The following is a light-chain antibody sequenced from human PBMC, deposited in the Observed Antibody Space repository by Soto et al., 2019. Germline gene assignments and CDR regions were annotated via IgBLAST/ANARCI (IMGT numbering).Light chain of an antibody. CDR2: DAS. CDR3: QQYNSWPCT. V-gene: IGKV3-15*01. Sequence: EIVMTQSPATLSVSPGERATLSCRASESVSSNLAWYQQKPGQAPSLLIYDASTRATAIPARFSGSGSGTEFTLTISSLQSEDVSVYHCQQYNSWPCTFGQGTKLDIK. J-gene: IGKJ2*01. CDR1: ESVSSN.